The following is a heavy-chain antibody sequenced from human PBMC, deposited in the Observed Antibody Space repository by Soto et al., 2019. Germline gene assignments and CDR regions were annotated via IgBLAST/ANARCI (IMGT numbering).Heavy chain of an antibody. Sequence: SETLSLTCTVSGGSISSYYWSWIRQPPGKGLEWIGYIYYSGSTNYNPSLKSRVTISVDTSKNQFSLKLSSVTAADTAVYYCARHSSSSFYYYYYYVDVWGKGTTVTVSS. J-gene: IGHJ6*03. CDR3: ARHSSSSFYYYYYYVDV. V-gene: IGHV4-59*08. CDR2: IYYSGST. CDR1: GGSISSYY. D-gene: IGHD6-6*01.